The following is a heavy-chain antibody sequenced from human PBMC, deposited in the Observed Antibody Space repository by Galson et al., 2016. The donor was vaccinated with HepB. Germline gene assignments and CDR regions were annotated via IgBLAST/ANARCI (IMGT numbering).Heavy chain of an antibody. D-gene: IGHD1-26*01. Sequence: SLRLSCAASGFTFSGYDMVWVRQAPGKGLEWVSYISFRSETIYYADSVKGRFTISRDSSKNTLFLQMNSLRAEDTAVYYCATPRDSSGSYFPPRDWGQGTLVTVSS. CDR2: ISFRSETI. CDR3: ATPRDSSGSYFPPRD. CDR1: GFTFSGYD. V-gene: IGHV3-48*01. J-gene: IGHJ4*02.